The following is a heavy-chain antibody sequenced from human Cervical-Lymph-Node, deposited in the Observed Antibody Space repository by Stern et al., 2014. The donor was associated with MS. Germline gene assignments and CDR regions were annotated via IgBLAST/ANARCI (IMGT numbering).Heavy chain of an antibody. J-gene: IGHJ4*02. Sequence: QVQLVQSGAEVTKPGSSVKVSCKASGGTFSSYTISWVRQAPGQGLEWMGRIIPILGIANYAQKFQGRVTITADKSTSTAYMELSSLRSEDTAVYYCASWSRLRLGESYYFDYWGQGTLVTVSS. CDR1: GGTFSSYT. D-gene: IGHD3-16*01. CDR2: IIPILGIA. V-gene: IGHV1-69*02. CDR3: ASWSRLRLGESYYFDY.